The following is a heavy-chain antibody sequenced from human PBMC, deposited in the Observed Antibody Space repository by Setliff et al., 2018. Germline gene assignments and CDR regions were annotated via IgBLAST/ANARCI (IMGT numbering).Heavy chain of an antibody. Sequence: GASVKVSCKTSGYTFISYGLSWMRQAPGQGLEWVGWIDPKSGRTKYAVKFQGRVTMTRDTSSSTIYMEVNSLTSDDTAVYFCAKQGDLAFDYWGQGTQVTVSS. J-gene: IGHJ4*02. V-gene: IGHV1-2*02. CDR2: IDPKSGRT. CDR3: AKQGDLAFDY. D-gene: IGHD3-16*01. CDR1: GYTFISYG.